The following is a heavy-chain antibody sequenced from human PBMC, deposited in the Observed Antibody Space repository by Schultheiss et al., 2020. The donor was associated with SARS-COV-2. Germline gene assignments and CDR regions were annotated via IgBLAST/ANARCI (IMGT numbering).Heavy chain of an antibody. D-gene: IGHD2-15*01. CDR2: TYYRSKWYN. CDR3: AREENLGYCNFDSCSTVDS. CDR1: GDSVSSNSAA. J-gene: IGHJ4*02. Sequence: SETLSLTCAISGDSVSSNSAAWNWIRQSPSRGLEWLGRTYYRSKWYNDYAVSVKSRITINPDTSKNQFSLQLSSVTPEDTAVYYCAREENLGYCNFDSCSTVDSWGQGTLVTVSS. V-gene: IGHV6-1*01.